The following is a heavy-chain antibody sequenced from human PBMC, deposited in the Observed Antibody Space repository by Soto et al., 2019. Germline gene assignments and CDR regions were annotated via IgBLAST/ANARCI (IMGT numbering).Heavy chain of an antibody. CDR1: GFTFSSYS. CDR3: ARRPSGDHYYYYYMDV. J-gene: IGHJ6*03. D-gene: IGHD2-21*01. CDR2: ISSSSSTI. Sequence: GGSLRLSCAASGFTFSSYSMNWVRQAPGKGLEWVSYISSSSSTIYYADSVKGRFTISRDNAKNSLYLQMNSLRAEDTAVYYCARRPSGDHYYYYYMDVWGKGTTVTVSS. V-gene: IGHV3-48*01.